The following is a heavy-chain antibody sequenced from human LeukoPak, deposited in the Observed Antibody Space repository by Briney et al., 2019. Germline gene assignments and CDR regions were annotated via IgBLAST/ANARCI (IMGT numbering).Heavy chain of an antibody. J-gene: IGHJ4*02. V-gene: IGHV4-34*01. CDR2: INHSGST. CDR3: ASGTSSLGLDY. Sequence: SETLSLTCAVYGGSFSGYYWSWIRQPPGKGLEWIGEINHSGSTNYNPSLKSRVTISVDTSKNQFSLKLSSVTAADTAVYYCASGTSSLGLDYWGQGTLVTVSS. CDR1: GGSFSGYY. D-gene: IGHD7-27*01.